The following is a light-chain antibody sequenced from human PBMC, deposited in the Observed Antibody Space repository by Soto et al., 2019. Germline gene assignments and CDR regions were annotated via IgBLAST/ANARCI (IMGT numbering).Light chain of an antibody. CDR3: CSYAHRSWV. CDR1: SSDVGNYNL. CDR2: EVT. J-gene: IGLJ3*02. Sequence: QSVLTQPASVSGSPGQSITISCTGTSSDVGNYNLVSWYQQHPGKAPEVMIYEVTKRPSGVSNRFSGSKSGNTASLTISGLQAEDEADYYCCSYAHRSWVFGGGTQLTVL. V-gene: IGLV2-23*02.